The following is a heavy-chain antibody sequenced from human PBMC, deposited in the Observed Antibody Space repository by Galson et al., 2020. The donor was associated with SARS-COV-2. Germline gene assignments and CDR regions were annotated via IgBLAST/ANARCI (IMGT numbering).Heavy chain of an antibody. CDR1: GFTFSSYA. CDR3: AKDPRYNWNYGDY. D-gene: IGHD1-7*01. J-gene: IGHJ4*02. CDR2: ISGSGGST. Sequence: GGSLRLSCAASGFTFSSYAMSWVHQAPGKGLEWVSAISGSGGSTYYADSVKGWFTISRDNSKNTLYLQMNSLRAEYTAVYYCAKDPRYNWNYGDYWGQGTLVTVSS. V-gene: IGHV3-23*01.